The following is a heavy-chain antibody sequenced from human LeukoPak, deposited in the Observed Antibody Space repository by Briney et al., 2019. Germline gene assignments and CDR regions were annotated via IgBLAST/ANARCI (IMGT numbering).Heavy chain of an antibody. CDR1: GGSFSGYY. CDR3: ARDLPHPGIAVADPTY. Sequence: SETLSLTCAVYGGSFSGYYWSWIRQPPGKGLEWIGEINHSGSTNYNPSLKSRVTISVDTSKNQFSLKLGSVTAADTAVYYCARDLPHPGIAVADPTYWGQGTLVTVSS. J-gene: IGHJ4*02. V-gene: IGHV4-34*01. CDR2: INHSGST. D-gene: IGHD6-19*01.